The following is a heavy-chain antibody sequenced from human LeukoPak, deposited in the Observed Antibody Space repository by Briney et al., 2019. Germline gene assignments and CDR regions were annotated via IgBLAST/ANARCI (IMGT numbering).Heavy chain of an antibody. V-gene: IGHV4-4*02. CDR1: GGSISSSNW. CDR3: ARSPQTYSSSWFTFDY. CDR2: IYYSGST. J-gene: IGHJ4*02. D-gene: IGHD6-13*01. Sequence: ASGTLSLTCAVSGGSISSSNWWSWVRQPPGKGLEWIGEIYYSGSTYYNPSLKSRVTISVDTSKNQFSLKLSSVTAADTAVYYCARSPQTYSSSWFTFDYWGRGTLVTVSS.